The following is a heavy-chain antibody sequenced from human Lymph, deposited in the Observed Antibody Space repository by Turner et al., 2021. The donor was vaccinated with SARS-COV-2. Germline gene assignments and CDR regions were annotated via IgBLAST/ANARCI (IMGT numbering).Heavy chain of an antibody. Sequence: EVQLLASGGGLVQPGGSLRLSVAASGFTFSSYAMSWVRQAPGKGLEWVSAISGSGGRTYYADSVKGRFTISRDNSKNTLYPQMNSLRAEDTAVYYCAKDPNWYVLSAVDYWGQGTLVTVSS. J-gene: IGHJ4*02. V-gene: IGHV3-23*01. CDR3: AKDPNWYVLSAVDY. D-gene: IGHD1-1*01. CDR1: GFTFSSYA. CDR2: ISGSGGRT.